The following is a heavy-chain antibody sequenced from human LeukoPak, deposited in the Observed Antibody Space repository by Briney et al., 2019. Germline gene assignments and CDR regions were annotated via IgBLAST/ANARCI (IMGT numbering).Heavy chain of an antibody. V-gene: IGHV4-59*08. D-gene: IGHD1-26*01. CDR1: GGSISSHY. J-gene: IGHJ4*02. CDR3: ARQSGGGSYYYFDY. Sequence: SETLSLTCTVSGGSISSHYWSWIRQPPGKGLEWLGYIYYTGSTNYNPSFKSRVTISLDTSKTQFSLKLTSVTAADTAVYYCARQSGGGSYYYFDYWGQGTLVTVCS. CDR2: IYYTGST.